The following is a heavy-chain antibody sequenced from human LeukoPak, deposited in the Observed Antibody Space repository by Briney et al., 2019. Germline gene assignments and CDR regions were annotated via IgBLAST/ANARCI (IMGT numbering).Heavy chain of an antibody. J-gene: IGHJ4*02. CDR1: GGSISSSSYY. CDR3: AREQGSSYFDY. V-gene: IGHV4-39*07. Sequence: PSETLSLTCTVSGGSISSSSYYWGWIRQPPGKGLEWIGSIYYSGSTYYNPSLKSRVTISVDTSKNQFSLKLSSVTAADTAVYYCAREQGSSYFDYWGQGTLVTVSS. CDR2: IYYSGST.